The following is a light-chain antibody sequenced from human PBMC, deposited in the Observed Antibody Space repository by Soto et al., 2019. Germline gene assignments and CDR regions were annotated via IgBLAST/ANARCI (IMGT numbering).Light chain of an antibody. J-gene: IGLJ1*01. Sequence: QSALTQPASVSGSPGQSITISCTGTSSDVGGYNYVSWYQQHPGKAPKLMIYEVSNRPSGVSNRFSGSESGNTASLTISGLQAEDEADYCCSSYTSSSTLVFGTGTKVTIL. CDR2: EVS. CDR1: SSDVGGYNY. CDR3: SSYTSSSTLV. V-gene: IGLV2-14*01.